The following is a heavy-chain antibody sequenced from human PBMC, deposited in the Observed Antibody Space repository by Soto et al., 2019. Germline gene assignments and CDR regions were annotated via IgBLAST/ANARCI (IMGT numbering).Heavy chain of an antibody. CDR1: GFTFSSYE. V-gene: IGHV3-48*03. CDR3: ARDLYDFWSGYYKAGGMDV. Sequence: PGGSLRLSCAASGFTFSSYEMNWVRQAPGKGLEWVSYISSSGSTIYYADSVKGRFTISRDNAKNSLYLQMNSLRAEDTAVYYCARDLYDFWSGYYKAGGMDVWGQGTTVTVSS. D-gene: IGHD3-3*01. J-gene: IGHJ6*02. CDR2: ISSSGSTI.